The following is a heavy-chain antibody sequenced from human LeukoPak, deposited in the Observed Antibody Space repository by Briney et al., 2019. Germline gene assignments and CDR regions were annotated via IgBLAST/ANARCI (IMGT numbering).Heavy chain of an antibody. CDR2: IYYSGST. D-gene: IGHD2-15*01. V-gene: IGHV4-59*01. Sequence: NSSQTLSLTCPVAAASISSYYRSWVRQPPGKGLEWIGYIYYSGSTNYSPCLKSRVTISVDTSKNQFSLKLSSVTAADTAVYYCAREEVVRSEGYYFDYWGQGTLVTVSS. J-gene: IGHJ4*02. CDR3: AREEVVRSEGYYFDY. CDR1: AASISSYY.